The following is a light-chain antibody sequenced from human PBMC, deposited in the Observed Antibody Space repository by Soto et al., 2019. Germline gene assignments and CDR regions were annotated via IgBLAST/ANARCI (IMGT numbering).Light chain of an antibody. V-gene: IGLV2-14*01. CDR2: EIT. J-gene: IGLJ3*02. CDR3: SSYTSSSTWV. Sequence: QSVLTQPASVSGSPGQSITIFCTGTSGDIGGYNYVSWYQQHPDKAPKLMIYEITNRPSGVSDRFSGTRSGNMASLTISGLQAEDEANYHCSSYTSSSTWVFGGGTKLTVL. CDR1: SGDIGGYNY.